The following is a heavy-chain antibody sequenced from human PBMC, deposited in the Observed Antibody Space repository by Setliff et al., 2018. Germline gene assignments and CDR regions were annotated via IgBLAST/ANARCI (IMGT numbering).Heavy chain of an antibody. Sequence: PSETLSLTCTVSGGSVNSGYDNWNWLRQPAXXXXXXXXXXXXXXXXXXXXSLKSXXXISLDASKNQFSLNLTSVTAADTAVYYCARASSGWYSAYYYYMDVWGKGTTVTVSS. J-gene: IGHJ6*03. V-gene: IGHV4-61*10. CDR3: ARASSGWYSAYYYYMDV. CDR2: XXXXXXX. CDR1: GGSVNSGYDN. D-gene: IGHD6-19*01.